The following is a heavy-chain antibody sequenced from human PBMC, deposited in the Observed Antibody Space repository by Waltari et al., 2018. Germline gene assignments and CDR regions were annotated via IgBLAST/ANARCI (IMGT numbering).Heavy chain of an antibody. J-gene: IGHJ3*02. CDR3: ARLPISLGVGSVFDI. V-gene: IGHV4-39*01. Sequence: QMQLQESGPGLVKPSEPLSLTCTVSGGSISSSTYYWGWIRQPQGKGLEWIGNIYYSGSTYYKPSLKSRLTISVDTSKNQFSLNLRSVTAADTAVYYCARLPISLGVGSVFDIWGQGTMVTVSS. CDR2: IYYSGST. CDR1: GGSISSSTYY. D-gene: IGHD2-15*01.